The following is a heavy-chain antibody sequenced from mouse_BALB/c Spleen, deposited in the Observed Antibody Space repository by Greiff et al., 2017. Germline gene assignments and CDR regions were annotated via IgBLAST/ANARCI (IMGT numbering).Heavy chain of an antibody. CDR1: GYAFSSSW. D-gene: IGHD2-4*01. CDR2: IYPGDGDT. CDR3: ARDGIYYDYDDAMDY. V-gene: IGHV1-82*01. J-gene: IGHJ4*01. Sequence: VQLQQSGPELVKPGASVKISCKASGYAFSSSWMNWVKQRPGQGLEWIGRIYPGDGDTNYNGKFKGKATLTADKSSSTAYMQLSSLTSVDSAVYFCARDGIYYDYDDAMDYWGQGTSVTVSS.